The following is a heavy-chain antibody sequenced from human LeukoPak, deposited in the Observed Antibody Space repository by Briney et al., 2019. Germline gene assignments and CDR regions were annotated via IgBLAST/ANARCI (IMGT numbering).Heavy chain of an antibody. CDR3: SRWRNAKLDY. CDR1: GFAFSDYY. J-gene: IGHJ4*02. V-gene: IGHV3-11*01. CDR2: ISSSGSTI. D-gene: IGHD2-8*01. Sequence: GGSLRLSCAASGFAFSDYYMSWIRQAPGKGLEWVSYISSSGSTIYYADSVKGRFTISRDNAKDSLYLQMNSLRAEDTAVYYCSRWRNAKLDYWGQGTLVTVSS.